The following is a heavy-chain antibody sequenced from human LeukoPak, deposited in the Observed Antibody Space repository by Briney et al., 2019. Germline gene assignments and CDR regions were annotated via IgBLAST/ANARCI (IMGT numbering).Heavy chain of an antibody. CDR2: IYHSGST. D-gene: IGHD6-19*01. CDR3: ARVAGFGFGIDY. J-gene: IGHJ4*02. CDR1: GYSISSGYY. V-gene: IGHV4-38-2*01. Sequence: PSETLSLTCAVSGYSISSGYYWGWIRPPPGKGLEWIGSIYHSGSTYYNPSLKSRVTISVDTSKNHFSLKLSSVTAADTAVYYCARVAGFGFGIDYWGQGTLVTVSS.